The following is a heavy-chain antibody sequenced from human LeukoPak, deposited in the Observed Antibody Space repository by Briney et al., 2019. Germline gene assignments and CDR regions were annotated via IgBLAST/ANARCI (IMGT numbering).Heavy chain of an antibody. Sequence: GGSLRLSCAASGFTFSSYSMNWVRQAPGKGLEWVSSISSSSSYIYYADSVKGRFTISRDNAKNSLYLQMNSLRAEDTAVYYCAVVVPAAYAGYMDVWGKGTTVTISS. V-gene: IGHV3-21*01. CDR2: ISSSSSYI. D-gene: IGHD2-2*01. J-gene: IGHJ6*03. CDR3: AVVVPAAYAGYMDV. CDR1: GFTFSSYS.